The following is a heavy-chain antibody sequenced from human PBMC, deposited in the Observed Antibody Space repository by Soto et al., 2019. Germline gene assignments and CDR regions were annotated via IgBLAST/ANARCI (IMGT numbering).Heavy chain of an antibody. CDR1: GYPFIKYG. CDR3: ATSYDTGFDP. D-gene: IGHD3-9*01. J-gene: IGHJ5*02. Sequence: QLQLVQSAAEVKKPGASVGVSCKAYGYPFIKYGISWIRQAPEQGLEWMGWIKVDSGYTNYAQKLQGRVTMTADTSSDTAFMELRSLRLDDTAVYFCATSYDTGFDPWGQGTLVSVSS. V-gene: IGHV1-18*04. CDR2: IKVDSGYT.